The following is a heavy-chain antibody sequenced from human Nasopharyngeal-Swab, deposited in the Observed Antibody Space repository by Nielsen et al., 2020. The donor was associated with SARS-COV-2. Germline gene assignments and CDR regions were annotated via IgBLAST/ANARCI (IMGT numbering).Heavy chain of an antibody. V-gene: IGHV3-9*01. CDR3: AKDKTPIAEAGTGGTDY. CDR1: GFTFDDYA. D-gene: IGHD6-13*01. Sequence: GGSLSLSCAASGFTFDDYAMHWVRQAPGKGLEWVSGISWNSGSIGYADSVKGRFTTSRDNAKNSLYLQMNSLRAEDTALYYCAKDKTPIAEAGTGGTDYWGQGTLVTVSS. CDR2: ISWNSGSI. J-gene: IGHJ4*02.